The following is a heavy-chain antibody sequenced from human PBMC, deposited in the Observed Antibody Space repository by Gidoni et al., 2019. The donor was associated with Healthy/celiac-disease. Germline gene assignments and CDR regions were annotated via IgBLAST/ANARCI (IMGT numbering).Heavy chain of an antibody. Sequence: EVQLVESGGGLVKPGGSLRLSGAASGGPFSSYSMNWVRQAPGKGLEWVSSISSSSSYIYYADSVKGRFTISRDNAKNSLYLQMNSLRAEDTAVYYCASPLLPKGVDYWGQGTLVTVSS. J-gene: IGHJ4*02. CDR1: GGPFSSYS. CDR2: ISSSSSYI. D-gene: IGHD2-15*01. CDR3: ASPLLPKGVDY. V-gene: IGHV3-21*01.